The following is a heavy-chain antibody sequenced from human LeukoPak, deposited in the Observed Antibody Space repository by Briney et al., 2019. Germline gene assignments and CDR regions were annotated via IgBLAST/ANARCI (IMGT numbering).Heavy chain of an antibody. CDR1: GFTFSNCW. CDR3: ARVAGSTYSSSDY. D-gene: IGHD6-13*01. V-gene: IGHV3-74*01. Sequence: GGSLRLSCAASGFTFSNCWMHWVRQAPGKGLVWVSRVNTDGTTTTYADSVKGRFTISRDNAKNTLFLQMNSLRAEDTAVYYCARVAGSTYSSSDYWGQGTLVTVSS. CDR2: VNTDGTTT. J-gene: IGHJ4*02.